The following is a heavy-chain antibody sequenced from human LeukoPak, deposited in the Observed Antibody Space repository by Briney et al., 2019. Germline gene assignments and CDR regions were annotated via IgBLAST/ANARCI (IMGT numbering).Heavy chain of an antibody. CDR3: ASRVIRQQLVLRAFDI. Sequence: PSETLSLTCAVYGGTFSGYYWSWIRQPPGKGLEWIGEINHSGSTNYNPSLKSRVTISVDASKNQFSLKLSSVTAADTAVWYCASRVIRQQLVLRAFDIWGQGTMVTVSS. V-gene: IGHV4-34*01. D-gene: IGHD6-13*01. J-gene: IGHJ3*02. CDR2: INHSGST. CDR1: GGTFSGYY.